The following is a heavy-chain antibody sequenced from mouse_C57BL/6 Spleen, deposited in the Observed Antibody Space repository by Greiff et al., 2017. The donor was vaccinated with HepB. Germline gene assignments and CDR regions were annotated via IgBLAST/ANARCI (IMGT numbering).Heavy chain of an antibody. V-gene: IGHV1-82*01. CDR1: GYAFSSSW. CDR3: EREPHYDGSSYVDYFDY. J-gene: IGHJ2*01. CDR2: IYPGDGDT. D-gene: IGHD1-1*01. Sequence: VQLQQSGPELVKPGASVKISCKASGYAFSSSWMNWVKQRPGKGLEWIGRIYPGDGDTNYNGKFKGKATLTADKSSSTAYMQLRSLTSEDSAVYFCEREPHYDGSSYVDYFDYWGQGTTLTVSS.